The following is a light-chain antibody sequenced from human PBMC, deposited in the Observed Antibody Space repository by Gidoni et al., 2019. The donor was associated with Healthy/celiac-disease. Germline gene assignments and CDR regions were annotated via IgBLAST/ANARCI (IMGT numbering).Light chain of an antibody. CDR2: DAS. CDR1: QSISSW. J-gene: IGKJ2*01. V-gene: IGKV1-5*01. Sequence: DIPMTQSPSTLSASVGDRVPITCRASQSISSWLAWYQQKPGKAPKLLIYDASSLESGVPSRFSGSGSGTEFTLTISSLQPDDFATYYCQQYNSYTFGQGTKLEIK. CDR3: QQYNSYT.